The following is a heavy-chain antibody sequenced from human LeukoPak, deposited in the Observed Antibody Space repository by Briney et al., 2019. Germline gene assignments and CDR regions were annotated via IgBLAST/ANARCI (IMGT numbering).Heavy chain of an antibody. CDR2: IYSGGST. CDR1: GFTVSSNY. J-gene: IGHJ3*02. CDR3: ARSLGDSSLNAFDI. Sequence: GGSLRLSCAASGFTVSSNYMSWVRQAPGKGLEWVSVIYSGGSTYYADSVKGRFTISRDNSKNTLYLQMNSLRAEDTAVYYCARSLGDSSLNAFDIWGQGTMVTVSS. V-gene: IGHV3-53*01. D-gene: IGHD3-16*02.